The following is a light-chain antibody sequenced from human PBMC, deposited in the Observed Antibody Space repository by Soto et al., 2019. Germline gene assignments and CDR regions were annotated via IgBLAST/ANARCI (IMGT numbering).Light chain of an antibody. J-gene: IGKJ3*01. Sequence: DIHMTHSPSSLCASVGARVTSTCRASQSISSYLNWYQQKPGKAPKLLIYAASSLQSGVPSRFSGSGSGTDFTLTISSLQPEDFATYYCQQSYSIPFTFGPGTKVDIK. V-gene: IGKV1-39*01. CDR3: QQSYSIPFT. CDR2: AAS. CDR1: QSISSY.